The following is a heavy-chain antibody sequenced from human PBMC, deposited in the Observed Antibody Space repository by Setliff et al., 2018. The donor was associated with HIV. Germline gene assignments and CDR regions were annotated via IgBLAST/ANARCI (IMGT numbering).Heavy chain of an antibody. D-gene: IGHD3-3*01. J-gene: IGHJ4*02. V-gene: IGHV1-2*04. CDR1: GYTFTGYY. CDR2: INPNSGGT. Sequence: ASVKVSCKASGYTFTGYYMHWVRQAPGQGLEWMGWINPNSGGTNYAQKFQGWVTMTRGTSISTAYMEPSRLRSDDTAVYYCARGGILQFLEWSVDYWGQGTLVTVSS. CDR3: ARGGILQFLEWSVDY.